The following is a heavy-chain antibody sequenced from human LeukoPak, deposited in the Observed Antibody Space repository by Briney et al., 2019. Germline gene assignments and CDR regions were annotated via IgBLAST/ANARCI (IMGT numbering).Heavy chain of an antibody. V-gene: IGHV1-18*01. D-gene: IGHD6-6*01. CDR3: ARVSSSSSNGAFDI. Sequence: ASVKVSCKASGYTFTSYGISWVRQAPGQGLEWMGWISAYNGNTNYAQKLQGRGTMTTDTSTSTAYMELRSLRSDDTAVYYCARVSSSSSNGAFDIWGQGTMVTVSS. J-gene: IGHJ3*02. CDR2: ISAYNGNT. CDR1: GYTFTSYG.